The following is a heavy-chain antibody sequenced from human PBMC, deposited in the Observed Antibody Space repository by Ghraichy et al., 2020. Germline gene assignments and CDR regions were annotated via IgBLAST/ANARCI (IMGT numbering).Heavy chain of an antibody. D-gene: IGHD2-15*01. Sequence: SETLSLTCTVSGGSISSGSYYWSWIRQPAGKGLEWIGRIYTSGSTNYNPSLKSRVTISVDTSKNQFSLKLSSVTAADTAVYYCARGGNSRILFFDYWGQGTLVTVSS. CDR3: ARGGNSRILFFDY. J-gene: IGHJ4*02. V-gene: IGHV4-61*02. CDR2: IYTSGST. CDR1: GGSISSGSYY.